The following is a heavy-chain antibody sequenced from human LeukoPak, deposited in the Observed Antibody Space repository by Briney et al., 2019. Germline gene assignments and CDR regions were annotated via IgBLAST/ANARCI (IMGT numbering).Heavy chain of an antibody. J-gene: IGHJ4*02. Sequence: GGSLRLSCAASGFAFSSYAMSWVRQAPGKGLEWVSAISGSGGSTYYADSVKGRFTISRDNSKNTLYLQMNSLRAEDTAVYYCVGIAAAGPFDYWGQGTLVTVSS. CDR1: GFAFSSYA. D-gene: IGHD6-13*01. CDR2: ISGSGGST. V-gene: IGHV3-23*01. CDR3: VGIAAAGPFDY.